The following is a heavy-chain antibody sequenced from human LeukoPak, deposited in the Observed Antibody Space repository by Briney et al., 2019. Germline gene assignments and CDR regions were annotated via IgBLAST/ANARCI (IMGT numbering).Heavy chain of an antibody. V-gene: IGHV3-23*01. D-gene: IGHD4-17*01. CDR2: ISGSGGST. J-gene: IGHJ4*02. CDR3: AKDADYGDYKGDY. CDR1: GGTFSSYA. Sequence: SCKASGGTFSSYAMSWVRQAPGKGLEWVSAISGSGGSTYYADSVKGRFTISRDNSKNTLYLQMNSLRAEDTAVYYCAKDADYGDYKGDYWGQGTLVTVSS.